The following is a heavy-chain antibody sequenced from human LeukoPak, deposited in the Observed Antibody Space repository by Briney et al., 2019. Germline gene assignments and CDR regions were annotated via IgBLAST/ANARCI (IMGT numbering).Heavy chain of an antibody. CDR3: ALSGVPVGVGESAAGPHGY. D-gene: IGHD6-13*01. CDR1: GFTFSSDS. Sequence: GGSLRLSCAASGFTFSSDSMNWVRQAPGKGLEWVSSISSSSSYIYYADSVRGRFTISRDNAKKSLYLQRNSLRAADTPVYYRALSGVPVGVGESAAGPHGYWGQGTLVTVSS. CDR2: ISSSSSYI. J-gene: IGHJ4*02. V-gene: IGHV3-21*01.